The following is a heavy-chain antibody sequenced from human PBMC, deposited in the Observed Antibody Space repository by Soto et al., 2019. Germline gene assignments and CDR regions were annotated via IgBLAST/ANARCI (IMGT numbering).Heavy chain of an antibody. CDR3: ARGPPREQRLVRCYFDY. J-gene: IGHJ4*02. D-gene: IGHD6-13*01. V-gene: IGHV1-69*12. Sequence: QVQLVQSGAEVKKPGSSVKVSCKASGGTFSSYAISWVRQAPGQGLEWMGGIIPIFGTANYAQKFQGRVTITADESTRTAYMELSSLRSEDTAVYYCARGPPREQRLVRCYFDYWGQGTLVTVSS. CDR1: GGTFSSYA. CDR2: IIPIFGTA.